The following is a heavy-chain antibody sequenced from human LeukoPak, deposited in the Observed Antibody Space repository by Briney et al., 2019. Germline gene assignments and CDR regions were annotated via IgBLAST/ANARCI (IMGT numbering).Heavy chain of an antibody. V-gene: IGHV3-30*02. Sequence: GFTFSXXXMHWVRQAPGKXLXGXAFIRYDGSNKYYADYVKGRFTISRDNCKNTLYLQMNSLRAENTAVYYCAKVFGGYYGSDYWGQGTLVTVSS. D-gene: IGHD1-26*01. CDR3: AKVFGGYYGSDY. J-gene: IGHJ4*02. CDR1: GFTFSXXX. CDR2: IRYDGSNK.